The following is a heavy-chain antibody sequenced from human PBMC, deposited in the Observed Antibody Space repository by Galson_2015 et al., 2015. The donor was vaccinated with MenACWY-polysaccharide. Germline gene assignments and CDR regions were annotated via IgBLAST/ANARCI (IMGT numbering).Heavy chain of an antibody. V-gene: IGHV4-59*08. J-gene: IGHJ4*02. D-gene: IGHD6-13*01. CDR2: IYYSGST. Sequence: SETLSLTCTVSGGSINNYYWSWIRQPPGQGLEWIGYIYYSGSTNYNPSLKSRVTISVDTSGNQFSLKLTSVTAADTAVYYCARWRGTSWYDYPGQGTQVIVSS. CDR1: GGSINNYY. CDR3: ARWRGTSWYDY.